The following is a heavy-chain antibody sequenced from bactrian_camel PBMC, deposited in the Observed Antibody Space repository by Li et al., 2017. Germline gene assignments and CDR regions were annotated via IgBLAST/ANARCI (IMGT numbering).Heavy chain of an antibody. CDR3: AAATSPTCIEARRVTY. CDR2: MSSSGRR. CDR1: GYTNCM. V-gene: IGHV3S53*01. J-gene: IGHJ4*01. D-gene: IGHD2*01. Sequence: HVQLVESGGGSVQAGGSLRLSCVASGYTNCMGWFRQYPGKEREGVADMSSSGRRTYHASVKGRFTISRENANNTAFLQINNLKPEDTATYYCAAATSPTCIEARRVTYWGQGTQVTVS.